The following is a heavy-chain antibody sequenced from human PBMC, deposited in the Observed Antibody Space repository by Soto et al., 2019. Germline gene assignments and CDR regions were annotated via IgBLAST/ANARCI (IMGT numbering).Heavy chain of an antibody. D-gene: IGHD3-9*01. Sequence: VPGQGLEWMGGVIPIFGTANYAQMFQGRVTITADESTSTAYMELSSLRFDDTAVYYCARDREVTGAYYYGLDVWGQGTTVTVSS. CDR2: VIPIFGTA. CDR3: ARDREVTGAYYYGLDV. V-gene: IGHV1-69*01. J-gene: IGHJ6*02.